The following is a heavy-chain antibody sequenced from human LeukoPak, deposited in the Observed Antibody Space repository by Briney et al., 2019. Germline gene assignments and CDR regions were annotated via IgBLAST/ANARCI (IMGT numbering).Heavy chain of an antibody. CDR1: GFTFSSYA. Sequence: GGSLRLSCAASGFTFSSYAMSWVRQAPGKGLEWVSAISGSGGSTYYADSVKGRFTISRDNSKNTLYLQMSSLRAEDTAVYYCAKDPHGARTFDYWGQGTLVTVSS. CDR3: AKDPHGARTFDY. CDR2: ISGSGGST. D-gene: IGHD4-17*01. V-gene: IGHV3-23*01. J-gene: IGHJ4*02.